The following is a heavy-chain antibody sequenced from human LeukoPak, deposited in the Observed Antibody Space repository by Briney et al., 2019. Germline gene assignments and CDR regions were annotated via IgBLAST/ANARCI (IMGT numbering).Heavy chain of an antibody. V-gene: IGHV3-9*01. J-gene: IGHJ4*02. Sequence: PGRSLRLSCAASGFTFDDYAMHWVRQAPGKGLEWVSGISWNSGSIGYADSVKGRFTISRDNAKNSLYLQMNSLRAEDTALDYFPKGVAVPFQPNFASWGQGTLVTASP. CDR2: ISWNSGSI. D-gene: IGHD6-19*01. CDR1: GFTFDDYA. CDR3: PKGVAVPFQPNFAS.